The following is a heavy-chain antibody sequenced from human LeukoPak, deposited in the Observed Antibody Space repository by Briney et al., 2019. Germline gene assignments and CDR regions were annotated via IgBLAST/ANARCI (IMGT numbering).Heavy chain of an antibody. D-gene: IGHD6-13*01. CDR3: ARAHLIAAAGYNWFDP. V-gene: IGHV1-2*02. J-gene: IGHJ5*02. CDR1: GYTFTRFY. CDR2: INPNSGGT. Sequence: ASVKVSCKHSGYTFTRFYMHWLRQAPGQGLEWMGWINPNSGGTNYAQKFQGRVTMTRDTSISTAYMELSRLRSDDTAVYYCARAHLIAAAGYNWFDPWGQGTLVTVSS.